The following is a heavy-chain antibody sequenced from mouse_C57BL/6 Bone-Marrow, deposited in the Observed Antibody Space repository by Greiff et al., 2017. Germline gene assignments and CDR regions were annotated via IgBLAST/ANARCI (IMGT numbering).Heavy chain of an antibody. CDR3: ARSRDSNYLYYYAMDY. D-gene: IGHD2-5*01. CDR1: GFNIKDYY. V-gene: IGHV14-2*01. J-gene: IGHJ4*01. CDR2: IDPEDGET. Sequence: VQLQQSGAELVKPGASVKLSCTASGFNIKDYYMHWVKQRTEQGLEWIGRIDPEDGETKYAAKFQGKATITADTSSNTAYLQLSSLTSEDTAVYYCARSRDSNYLYYYAMDYWGQGTSVTVSS.